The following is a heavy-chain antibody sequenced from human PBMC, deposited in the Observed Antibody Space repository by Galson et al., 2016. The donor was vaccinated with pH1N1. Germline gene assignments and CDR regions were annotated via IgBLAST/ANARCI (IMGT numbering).Heavy chain of an antibody. J-gene: IGHJ6*01. V-gene: IGHV4-31*03. CDR1: GGSINSNGNY. D-gene: IGHD2-15*01. CDR3: AREDLVVGGGWDSGVDL. CDR2: IHNSGTT. Sequence: PLSLTCTVSGGSINSNGNYWSWIRQLPGKGLEWIGYIHNSGTTSYNPSLKSRVTISVDTSKNQFSLKLRSVTAADTAVFYCAREDLVVGGGWDSGVDLWGQGTTVTVSS.